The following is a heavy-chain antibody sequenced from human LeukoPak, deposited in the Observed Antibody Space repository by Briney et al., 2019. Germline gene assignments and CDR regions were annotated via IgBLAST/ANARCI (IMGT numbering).Heavy chain of an antibody. J-gene: IGHJ4*02. CDR2: IIPIFGTA. V-gene: IGHV1-69*01. D-gene: IGHD2-2*01. CDR3: ARSQYCSSTSCPVGY. CDR1: GGTFSSYA. Sequence: GSSVKVSCKASGGTFSSYAIRWLRQAPGQGLEWMGGIIPIFGTANYAQKFQGRVTITADESTSTAYMELSSLRSEDTAVYYCARSQYCSSTSCPVGYWGQGTLVTVSS.